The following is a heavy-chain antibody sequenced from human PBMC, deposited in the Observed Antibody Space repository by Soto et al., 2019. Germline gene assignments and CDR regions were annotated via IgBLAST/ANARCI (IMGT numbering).Heavy chain of an antibody. V-gene: IGHV2-5*01. Sequence: QITLKESGPTRVKPTQTLTLTCTFSGFSFGVSGVGVGWIRQPPGRALEWLGLVFWNDDKRYSPSLESRLTLTKDTSNNQVVLTVTNLDPGDTGTYYCARAYTYDFDHWGQGTLVTVSS. CDR1: GFSFGVSGVG. D-gene: IGHD2-21*01. J-gene: IGHJ4*02. CDR3: ARAYTYDFDH. CDR2: VFWNDDK.